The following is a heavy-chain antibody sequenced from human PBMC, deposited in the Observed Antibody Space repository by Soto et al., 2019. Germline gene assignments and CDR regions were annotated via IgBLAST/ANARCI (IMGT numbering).Heavy chain of an antibody. CDR3: APMGV. V-gene: IGHV3-23*01. CDR1: GFTFSSYA. J-gene: IGHJ6*02. CDR2: ISGSDNST. Sequence: VGSLRLACAASGFTFSSYAMSWVRQAPGKGLEWVSAISGSDNSTYYADSVKGRFTISRDNSKNTLYLQMSSLRADDTAVYYCAPMGVWGQGTTVTVSS.